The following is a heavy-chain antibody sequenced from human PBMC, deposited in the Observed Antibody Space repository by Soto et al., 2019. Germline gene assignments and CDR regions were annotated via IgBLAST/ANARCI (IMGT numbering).Heavy chain of an antibody. Sequence: GGSLRLSCAASGFTFTRYSMNWVRQAPGKGLEWVSSISSTTNYIYYGDSMKGRFTISRDNAKNSLYLEMNSLRAEDTAVYYCARESEDLTSNFDYWDQGTLVTVSS. J-gene: IGHJ4*02. V-gene: IGHV3-21*06. CDR1: GFTFTRYS. CDR3: ARESEDLTSNFDY. CDR2: ISSTTNYI.